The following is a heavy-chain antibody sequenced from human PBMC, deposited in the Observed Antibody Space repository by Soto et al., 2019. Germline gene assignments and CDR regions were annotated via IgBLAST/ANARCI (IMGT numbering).Heavy chain of an antibody. J-gene: IGHJ4*02. D-gene: IGHD4-17*01. CDR1: GGSFSGYY. CDR2: ISHSGST. CDR3: GREGYGRDPTLVY. Sequence: SETLSLTCAVYGGSFSGYYWSWIRQPPGKGLEWIGEISHSGSTNYNPSLKSRGTVSGDTSKKQFSLELGSVTAGGTAGCGCGREGYGRDPTLVYWGQGTLVTVSS. V-gene: IGHV4-34*01.